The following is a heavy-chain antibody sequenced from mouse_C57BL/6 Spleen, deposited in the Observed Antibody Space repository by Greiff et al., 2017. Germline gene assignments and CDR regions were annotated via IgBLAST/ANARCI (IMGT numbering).Heavy chain of an antibody. V-gene: IGHV5-17*01. CDR1: GFTFSDYG. CDR3: ARATTVLDY. J-gene: IGHJ2*01. Sequence: EVQLVESGGGLVKPGGSLKLSCAASGFTFSDYGMHWVRQAPEKGLEWVAYISSGSSTIYYADTVKGRFTISRDNAKNTLFLQMTSLRSEDTAMYYCARATTVLDYWGQGTTLTVSS. D-gene: IGHD1-1*01. CDR2: ISSGSSTI.